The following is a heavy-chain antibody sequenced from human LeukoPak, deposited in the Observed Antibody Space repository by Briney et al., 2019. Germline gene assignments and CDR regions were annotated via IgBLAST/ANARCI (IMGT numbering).Heavy chain of an antibody. Sequence: PGGSLRLSCAASGFTFSSYSIDWVRQAPGKGLEWLSYISSSSSTIYYAASVKGRFTISRDNAKNSVYLQMNSLRAEDTAVYYCARVWSSGYTKDYWGQGTLVTVSS. J-gene: IGHJ4*02. CDR3: ARVWSSGYTKDY. D-gene: IGHD3-22*01. CDR2: ISSSSSTI. CDR1: GFTFSSYS. V-gene: IGHV3-48*04.